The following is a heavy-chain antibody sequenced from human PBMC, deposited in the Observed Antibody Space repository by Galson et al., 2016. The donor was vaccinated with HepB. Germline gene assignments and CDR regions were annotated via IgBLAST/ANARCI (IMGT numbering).Heavy chain of an antibody. CDR2: IWFDGSKE. CDR1: GFTFSTYG. J-gene: IGHJ4*02. D-gene: IGHD2/OR15-2a*01. V-gene: IGHV3-33*01. CDR3: ASGFYEYYFDY. Sequence: SLRLSCAASGFTFSTYGMHWVRQAPGKGLEWVAVIWFDGSKEYYADSVKDRFTISRDTSKNTLYLQMISLRVEDTALYYCASGFYEYYFDYWGQGTLVTVSS.